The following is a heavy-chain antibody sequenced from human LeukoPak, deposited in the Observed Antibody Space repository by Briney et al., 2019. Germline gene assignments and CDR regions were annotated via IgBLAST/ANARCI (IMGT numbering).Heavy chain of an antibody. V-gene: IGHV4-61*02. J-gene: IGHJ6*02. CDR2: IYTSGST. CDR1: VGSISSGRYY. D-gene: IGHD3-3*01. Sequence: SQTLSLTCTVSVGSISSGRYYWSWMRQPAGKGLEWIGRIYTSGSTNYTPSLKSRVTISVNTSKNQFSLKLSSVTAADTAVYYCARAYYDFWRVYYYGIDVWGQGTTVTVSS. CDR3: ARAYYDFWRVYYYGIDV.